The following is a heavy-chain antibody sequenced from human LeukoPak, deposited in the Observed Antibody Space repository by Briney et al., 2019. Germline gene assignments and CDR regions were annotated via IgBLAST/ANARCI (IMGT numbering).Heavy chain of an antibody. J-gene: IGHJ6*03. CDR2: ISSNGSTI. V-gene: IGHV3-48*03. CDR1: GVTFTSYE. Sequence: GESLRLSCAASGVTFTSYEMNWGRQAPGKGRGWVSYISSNGSTIYYADSVKGRFTISRDNAKNSLYLQMNSLIAENTAVYYCARDSSSWYENYYYYMDVWGKGTTVTVSS. CDR3: ARDSSSWYENYYYYMDV. D-gene: IGHD6-13*01.